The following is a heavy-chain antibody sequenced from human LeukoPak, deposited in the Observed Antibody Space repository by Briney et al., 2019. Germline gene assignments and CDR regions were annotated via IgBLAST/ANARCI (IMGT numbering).Heavy chain of an antibody. V-gene: IGHV3-23*01. CDR2: ISGSGGST. D-gene: IGHD3-22*01. CDR1: GFTFSSYG. CDR3: AKDVAYYYDSSGYPDY. J-gene: IGHJ4*02. Sequence: GGSLRLSCAASGFTFSSYGMSWVRQAPGKGLEWVSAISGSGGSTYYADSVKGRFTISRDNSKNTLYLQMNSLRAEDTAVYYCAKDVAYYYDSSGYPDYWGQGTLVTVSS.